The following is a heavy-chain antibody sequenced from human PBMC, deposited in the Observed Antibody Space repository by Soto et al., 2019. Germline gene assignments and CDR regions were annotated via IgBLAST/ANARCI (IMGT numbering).Heavy chain of an antibody. D-gene: IGHD6-19*01. V-gene: IGHV2-5*02. CDR3: ASGIVVPGTDYYAMDV. CDR2: IYWDDDK. J-gene: IGHJ6*02. Sequence: QTTLKESGPTLVKPTQTLTLTCTVSGVSLSTSAVRVGWIRQPPGKALEWLAVIYWDDDKRYSPSLKSRLTITKDNSKNQVVLSMTTVDPADTATYYGASGIVVPGTDYYAMDVWGQGTAVAVSS. CDR1: GVSLSTSAVR.